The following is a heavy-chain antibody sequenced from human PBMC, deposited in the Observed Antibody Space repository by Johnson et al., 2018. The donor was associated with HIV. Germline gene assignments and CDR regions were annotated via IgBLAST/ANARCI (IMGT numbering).Heavy chain of an antibody. V-gene: IGHV3-30-3*01. CDR3: AKEGLRSSLRSGDAFDI. Sequence: QVQLVESGGGVVQPGRSLRLSCAASEFTFSNYAMHWVRQAPGKGLEWVAVVPDDGDNKYYADSVKGRFTISRDNSKNTLYLQMNSLRAEETAVYYCAKEGLRSSLRSGDAFDIWGHGTLVTVSS. CDR1: EFTFSNYA. CDR2: VPDDGDNK. J-gene: IGHJ3*02. D-gene: IGHD6-6*01.